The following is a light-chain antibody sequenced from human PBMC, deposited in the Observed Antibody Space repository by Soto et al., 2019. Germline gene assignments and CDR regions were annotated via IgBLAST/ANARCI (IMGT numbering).Light chain of an antibody. V-gene: IGKV3-20*01. J-gene: IGKJ1*01. CDR2: GAS. CDR1: QSVGSD. Sequence: VMTQFQTTLSVSPGEGATLSCRASQSVGSDLAWYQQKPGQAPRLLIYGASSRATGIPDRFSGSGSGTDFTLTISRLEPEDFAVYYCQQYGSSRTWTFGQGTKVDIK. CDR3: QQYGSSRTWT.